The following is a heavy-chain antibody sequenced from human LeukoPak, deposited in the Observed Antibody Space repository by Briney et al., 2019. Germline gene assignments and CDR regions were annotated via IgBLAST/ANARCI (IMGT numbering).Heavy chain of an antibody. D-gene: IGHD3-10*01. CDR1: GGSFSGYY. Sequence: PSETLSLTCAVYGGSFSGYYWSWIRQPPGKGLEWLGEINHSGSANYNPSLKSRVTISVDTSKNQFSLKLSSVTAADTAVYYCARVTMVRGVNWYFDLWGRGTLVTVSS. CDR2: INHSGSA. V-gene: IGHV4-34*01. CDR3: ARVTMVRGVNWYFDL. J-gene: IGHJ2*01.